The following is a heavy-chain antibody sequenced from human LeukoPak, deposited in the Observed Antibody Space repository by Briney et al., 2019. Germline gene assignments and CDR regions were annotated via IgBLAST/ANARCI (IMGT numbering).Heavy chain of an antibody. CDR3: ARDAAADTGVFDY. V-gene: IGHV4-59*01. Sequence: PSETLSLTCTVSGGSISSYYWSWVRQPPGKGLEWIGYIYYSGSTNYNPSLKSRVTISVDTSKNQFSLKLSSVTAADTAVYYCARDAAADTGVFDYWGQGTLVTVSS. CDR1: GGSISSYY. J-gene: IGHJ4*02. CDR2: IYYSGST. D-gene: IGHD6-13*01.